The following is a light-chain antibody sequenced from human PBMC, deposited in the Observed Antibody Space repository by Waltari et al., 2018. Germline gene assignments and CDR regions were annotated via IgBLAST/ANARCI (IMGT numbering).Light chain of an antibody. V-gene: IGLV3-21*02. CDR2: DDS. CDR1: NFGVEG. J-gene: IGLJ3*02. CDR3: QVWDGDSDVWV. Sequence: SYVLPQPHSLSVAPGQTARTTCSEYNFGVEGVPWYQKKSGQAPIWVGSDDSVRPSGIPERVSGSNSGGTATLSIRRVEVGDEADYYCQVWDGDSDVWVFGGGTKLTVL.